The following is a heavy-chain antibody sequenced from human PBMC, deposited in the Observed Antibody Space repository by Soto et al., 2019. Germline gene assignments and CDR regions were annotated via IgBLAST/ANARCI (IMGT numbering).Heavy chain of an antibody. CDR3: AREVPYYAILTGYARAYNSFDP. Sequence: SETLSLTCTVSGGSISSGGYYWSWIRQHPGKGLEWIGYIYYSGSTYYNPSLKSRVTISVDTSKNQFSLKLSSVTAADTAVYYCAREVPYYAILTGYARAYNSFDPWGQGTLVTVSS. V-gene: IGHV4-31*03. D-gene: IGHD3-9*01. CDR2: IYYSGST. J-gene: IGHJ5*02. CDR1: GGSISSGGYY.